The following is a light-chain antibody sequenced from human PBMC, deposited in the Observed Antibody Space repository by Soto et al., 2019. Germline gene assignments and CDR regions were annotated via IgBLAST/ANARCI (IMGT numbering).Light chain of an antibody. CDR2: EVT. Sequence: QSVLTQPASVSGSAGQSIAIYCTGSSXDVGIYNYVSWYQQHPGKVPKLIIYEVTSRPSGVSIRFSGSKSGNTASLTTSGLQPEDEADYYCSSYTTSSTRVFGTGTKVTVL. CDR3: SSYTTSSTRV. V-gene: IGLV2-14*01. CDR1: SXDVGIYNY. J-gene: IGLJ1*01.